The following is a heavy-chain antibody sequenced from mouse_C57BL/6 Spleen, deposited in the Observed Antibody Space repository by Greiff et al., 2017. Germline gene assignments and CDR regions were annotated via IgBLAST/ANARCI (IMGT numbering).Heavy chain of an antibody. CDR1: GYSITRCYY. J-gene: IGHJ2*01. V-gene: IGHV3-6*01. CDR3: ARGEGPYSYSFDD. Sequence: EVKLEESGPGLVKPSQSLSLTCTVTGYSITRCYYWNWIRQYPGNKLEWMGYISYDGSNNYNPSLKNRISITRDTSKNQFFLKLNSVTTEDTATYYFARGEGPYSYSFDDCAQGTPRTVSS. CDR2: ISYDGSN.